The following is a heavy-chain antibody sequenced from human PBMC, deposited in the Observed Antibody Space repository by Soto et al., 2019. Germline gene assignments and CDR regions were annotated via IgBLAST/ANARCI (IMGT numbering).Heavy chain of an antibody. J-gene: IGHJ4*02. V-gene: IGHV4-39*01. CDR2: TYYNGNA. D-gene: IGHD3-22*01. CDR1: GGSIDRSNYY. Sequence: QLQLQESGPGLVKPSETLSLTCTVSGGSIDRSNYYWDWIRQPPGKGLEWIGTTYYNGNAYYNPSLNTPVTMSVDTSKNQFSLKLISVTAADTAVYYCARHFVAVVIKGWGYWGQGTLVTVSS. CDR3: ARHFVAVVIKGWGY.